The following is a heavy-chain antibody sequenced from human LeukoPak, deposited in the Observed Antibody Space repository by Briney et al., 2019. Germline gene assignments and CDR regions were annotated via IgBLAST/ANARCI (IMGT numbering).Heavy chain of an antibody. V-gene: IGHV4-4*07. D-gene: IGHD2-21*01. CDR2: IYTSGST. CDR1: GGSISSYY. CDR3: ARDAGIPYCGGDCYPDY. J-gene: IGHJ4*02. Sequence: PSGTLSLTCTVSGGSISSYYWSWIRQPAGKGLEWIGRIYTSGSTNYNPSLKSRVTMSVDTSRNQFSLKLSSVTAADTAVYYCARDAGIPYCGGDCYPDYWGQGTLVTVSS.